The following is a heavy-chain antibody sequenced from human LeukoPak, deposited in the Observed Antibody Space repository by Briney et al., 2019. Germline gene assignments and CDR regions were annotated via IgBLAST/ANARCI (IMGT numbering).Heavy chain of an antibody. J-gene: IGHJ5*02. CDR3: AKEYGSGSLHNWFDP. Sequence: TGGSLRLSCAASGFAFSRPAMHWLRQAPGKGLEWVSYISSSGSTIYYADSVKGRFTISRDNAKNSLYLQMNSLRAEDTALYYCAKEYGSGSLHNWFDPWGQGTLVTVSS. V-gene: IGHV3-48*04. CDR2: ISSSGSTI. D-gene: IGHD3-10*01. CDR1: GFAFSRPA.